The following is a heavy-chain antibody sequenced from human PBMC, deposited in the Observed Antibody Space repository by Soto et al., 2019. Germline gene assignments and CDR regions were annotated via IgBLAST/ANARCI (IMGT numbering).Heavy chain of an antibody. Sequence: QVQLVQSGAEVKKPGSSVKVSCKASGGAFRSYTISWVRQAPGQGLEWMGGITPIFGAANYAEKFEGRVTISADKSTTTAYNELSNLTSEDTAGYYCARDEIAVANRVGMDVWGQGTTVIVSS. J-gene: IGHJ6*02. CDR3: ARDEIAVANRVGMDV. D-gene: IGHD6-19*01. CDR1: GGAFRSYT. V-gene: IGHV1-69*06. CDR2: ITPIFGAA.